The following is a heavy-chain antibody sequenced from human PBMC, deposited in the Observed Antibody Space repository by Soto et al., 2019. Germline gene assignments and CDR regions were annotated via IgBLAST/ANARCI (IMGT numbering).Heavy chain of an antibody. CDR2: VYYDESKE. CDR3: ARDPAYCDSNACYHYYALDV. D-gene: IGHD3-22*01. CDR1: GFTFSSYG. V-gene: IGHV3-33*01. Sequence: PGGSLRLSCAASGFTFSSYGMHWVRQAPGRGLEWVAVVYYDESKEYYADSVKGRFTIFRDNSKNTLYLQMYSLSAADTAVYYSARDPAYCDSNACYHYYALDVWGQGTAVTVSS. J-gene: IGHJ6*02.